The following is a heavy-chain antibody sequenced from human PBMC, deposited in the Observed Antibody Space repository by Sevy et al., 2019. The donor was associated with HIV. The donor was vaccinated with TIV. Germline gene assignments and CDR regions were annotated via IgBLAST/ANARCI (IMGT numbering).Heavy chain of an antibody. CDR3: ARTTRDYSNYYYYGMDV. CDR1: GFSLSTSGMC. V-gene: IGHV2-70*01. D-gene: IGHD4-4*01. Sequence: SGPTLVKPTQTLTLTCTFSGFSLSTSGMCVSWIRQPPGKALEWLALIDWDDDKYYSTSLKTRLTISKDTSKNQVVLTMTNMDPVDTATYYGARTTRDYSNYYYYGMDVWGQGTTVTVSS. CDR2: IDWDDDK. J-gene: IGHJ6*02.